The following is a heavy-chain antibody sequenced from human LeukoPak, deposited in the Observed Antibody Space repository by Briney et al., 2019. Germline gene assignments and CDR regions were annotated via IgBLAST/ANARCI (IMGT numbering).Heavy chain of an antibody. CDR1: GYTFTGYY. J-gene: IGHJ5*02. CDR3: ARGLYGGQNWFDP. V-gene: IGHV1-2*06. Sequence: ASVKVSCKASGYTFTGYYMYWVRQAPGQGLECLGRINPNSGGTNYAQKFQGRVTMTRDTSISTAYMELSRLRSDDTAVYYCARGLYGGQNWFDPWGQGTLVTVSS. CDR2: INPNSGGT. D-gene: IGHD3-16*01.